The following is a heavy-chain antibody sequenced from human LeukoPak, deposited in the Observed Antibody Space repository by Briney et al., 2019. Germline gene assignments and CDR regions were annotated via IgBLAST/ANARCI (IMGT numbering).Heavy chain of an antibody. CDR1: VYTFTTYY. Sequence: ASVKVSCEASVYTFTTYYMHWVRQAPGQGLEWVGIIYPSGGSTSNAQKFHGRVTMTSDTSTNTVYMELSSLRPEDTDVYYCARGPGSSGWIEDPWGQGTLVTVSS. V-gene: IGHV1-46*01. CDR2: IYPSGGST. D-gene: IGHD6-19*01. J-gene: IGHJ5*02. CDR3: ARGPGSSGWIEDP.